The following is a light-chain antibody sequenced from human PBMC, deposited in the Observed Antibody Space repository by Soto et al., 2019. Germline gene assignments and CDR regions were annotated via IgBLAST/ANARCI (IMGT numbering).Light chain of an antibody. CDR1: LTISNY. Sequence: DIQMTQYPSSLYASVGDRVTITCRASLTISNYLAWYQQKPGKITNLLIYEASTLQAWVPSRFSGSGSGTDCTLTISSLHPEDGAAYYFQKYNSAPLTFGGGTKVEIK. CDR3: QKYNSAPLT. CDR2: EAS. J-gene: IGKJ4*01. V-gene: IGKV1-27*01.